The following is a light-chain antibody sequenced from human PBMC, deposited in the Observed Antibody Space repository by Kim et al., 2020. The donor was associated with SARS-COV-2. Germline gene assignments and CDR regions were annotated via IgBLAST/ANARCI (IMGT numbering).Light chain of an antibody. CDR1: QSVSSN. Sequence: SPEGRATLSCRASQSVSSNLAWYQQKPGQAPRLLIYGASTRATGIPARFSGSGSGTEFTLTISSLQSEDFAVYYCQQYNDWPPLTFGGGTKVDIK. CDR2: GAS. V-gene: IGKV3-15*01. J-gene: IGKJ4*01. CDR3: QQYNDWPPLT.